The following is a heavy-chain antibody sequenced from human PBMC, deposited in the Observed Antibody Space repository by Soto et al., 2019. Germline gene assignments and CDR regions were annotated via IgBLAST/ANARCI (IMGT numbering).Heavy chain of an antibody. D-gene: IGHD1-26*01. Sequence: ASVKVSCKASGFTFTGYYMHWVRQAPGQAPGQGLEWMGWIDPNSGGTNYAQKLQGRVTMTTDTSTSTAYMELRSLRSDDTAVYYCARIRMEPYYYYGMDVWGQGTTVTVSS. V-gene: IGHV1-2*02. J-gene: IGHJ6*02. CDR3: ARIRMEPYYYYGMDV. CDR2: IDPNSGGT. CDR1: GFTFTGYY.